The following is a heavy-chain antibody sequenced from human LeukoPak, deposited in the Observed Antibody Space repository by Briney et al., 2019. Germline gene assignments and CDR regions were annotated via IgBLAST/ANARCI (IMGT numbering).Heavy chain of an antibody. Sequence: SETLSLTCAVYGGSFSGYYWSWIRQPPGKGLEWIGEINHSGSTNYNPSLKSRVTISVDTSKNQFSLKLSSVTAADTAVYYCARGDYCSSTRCSEAPQNNWLDPWGQGTLVTVSS. CDR2: INHSGST. CDR3: ARGDYCSSTRCSEAPQNNWLDP. V-gene: IGHV4-34*01. J-gene: IGHJ5*02. CDR1: GGSFSGYY. D-gene: IGHD2-2*01.